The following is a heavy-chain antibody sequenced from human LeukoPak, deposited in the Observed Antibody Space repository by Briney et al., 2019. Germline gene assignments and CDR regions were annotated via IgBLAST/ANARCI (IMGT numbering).Heavy chain of an antibody. J-gene: IGHJ4*02. D-gene: IGHD3-9*01. CDR2: ISAYNGNT. V-gene: IGHV1-18*01. CDR3: ARMYYDILTGYGPFDY. CDR1: GYTFTSYG. Sequence: GASVKVSCKASGYTFTSYGISWVRQAPGQGLEWMGWISAYNGNTNCAQKLQGRVTMTTDTSTSTAYMELRSLRSDDTAVYYCARMYYDILTGYGPFDYWGQGTLVTVSS.